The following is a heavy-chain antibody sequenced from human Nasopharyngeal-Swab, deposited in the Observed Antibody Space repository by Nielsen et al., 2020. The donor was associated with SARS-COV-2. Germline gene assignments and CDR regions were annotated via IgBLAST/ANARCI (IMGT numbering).Heavy chain of an antibody. D-gene: IGHD6-13*01. CDR2: IYYSEST. CDR1: GDSIRSSSYY. CDR3: ARLRIRSSWYSSDLDY. J-gene: IGHJ4*02. Sequence: SETLSLTCIVSGDSIRSSSYYWGWIRQPPGKGLEWIGSIYYSESTYYNPSLKSRVTISVDTSKNQFSLKLSSVTAADTAVYYCARLRIRSSWYSSDLDYWGQGTLVTVSS. V-gene: IGHV4-39*01.